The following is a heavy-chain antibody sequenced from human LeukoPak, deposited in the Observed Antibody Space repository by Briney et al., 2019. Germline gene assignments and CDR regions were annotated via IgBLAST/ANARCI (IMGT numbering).Heavy chain of an antibody. Sequence: GGSLRLSCAASGFTFSSYAMGWVRQAPGKGLEWVSAISGSGGSTYYADSVKGRFTISRDNSKNTLYLQMNSLRAEDTAVYYCTRGQSYCGADCYSDWGQGTLVTVSS. CDR2: ISGSGGST. CDR1: GFTFSSYA. V-gene: IGHV3-23*01. D-gene: IGHD2-21*02. J-gene: IGHJ4*02. CDR3: TRGQSYCGADCYSD.